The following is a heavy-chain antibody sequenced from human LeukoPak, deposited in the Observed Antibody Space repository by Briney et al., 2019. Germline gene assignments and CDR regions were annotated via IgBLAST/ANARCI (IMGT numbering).Heavy chain of an antibody. CDR1: GYTFTGYY. CDR3: AREGDHYDSSGYYRY. Sequence: ASVKVSCKASGYTFTGYYMHWVRQAPGQGLEWMGIINPSGGSTSYAQKFQGRVTMTRDMSTSTVYMELSSLRSEDTAVYYCAREGDHYDSSGYYRYWGQGTLVTVSS. D-gene: IGHD3-22*01. CDR2: INPSGGST. J-gene: IGHJ4*02. V-gene: IGHV1-46*01.